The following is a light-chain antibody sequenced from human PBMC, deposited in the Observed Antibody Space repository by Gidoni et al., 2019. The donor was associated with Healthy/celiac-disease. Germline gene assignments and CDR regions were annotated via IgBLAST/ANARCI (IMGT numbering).Light chain of an antibody. V-gene: IGKV1-8*01. CDR2: AAS. Sequence: AIRMTPSPSSFSASTGDRVTITCRASQGISSYLAWYQQKPGKAPTLLIYAASTLQSGVPSRFSGSGSGTDFTLTISCLQSEDFATYYCQQYYSYPTTFGQGTRLEIK. CDR3: QQYYSYPTT. J-gene: IGKJ5*01. CDR1: QGISSY.